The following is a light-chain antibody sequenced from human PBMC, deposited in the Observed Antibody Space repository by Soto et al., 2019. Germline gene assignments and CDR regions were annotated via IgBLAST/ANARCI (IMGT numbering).Light chain of an antibody. J-gene: IGKJ4*01. CDR1: QIVLYSSNNKNY. CDR2: WAS. CDR3: QQYYSTSVT. V-gene: IGKV4-1*01. Sequence: DIVMTQSPDSLAVSLGERATINCKSSQIVLYSSNNKNYLAWYQQKPGQPPKLLIYWASTRESGVPDRFSGSGSGTDFTLTISSLQAEDVAVYYCQQYYSTSVTFGGGTKVEIK.